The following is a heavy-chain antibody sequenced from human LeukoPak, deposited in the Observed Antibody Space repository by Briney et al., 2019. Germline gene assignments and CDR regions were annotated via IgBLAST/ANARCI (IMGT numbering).Heavy chain of an antibody. CDR1: GHSFTSYW. CDR2: IYPGDSDT. D-gene: IGHD3-10*01. CDR3: ARPVVRGVMSAFDI. Sequence: GEPLKISCKGSGHSFTSYWIGWVRQMPGKGLEWMGIIYPGDSDTRYSPSFQGQVTISADKSIGTAYLQWSSLKASDTAMYYCARPVVRGVMSAFDIWGQGTMVTVSS. J-gene: IGHJ3*02. V-gene: IGHV5-51*01.